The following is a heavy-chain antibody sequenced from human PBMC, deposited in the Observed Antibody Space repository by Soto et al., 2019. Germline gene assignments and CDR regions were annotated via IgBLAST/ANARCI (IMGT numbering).Heavy chain of an antibody. V-gene: IGHV3-53*01. CDR3: ARQYHYDSSGYYLDY. J-gene: IGHJ4*02. CDR2: IYSTGTT. CDR1: GFTVRSNC. Sequence: PGGSLRLSCAASGFTVRSNCMNWVRQAPGKGLEWVSVIYSTGTTYYADSVKGRFTISRDNSKNTLYLQMNSLRAEDTAVYYCARQYHYDSSGYYLDYWGQGTLVTVSS. D-gene: IGHD3-22*01.